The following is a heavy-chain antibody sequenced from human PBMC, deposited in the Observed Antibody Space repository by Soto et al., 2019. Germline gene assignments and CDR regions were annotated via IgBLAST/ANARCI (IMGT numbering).Heavy chain of an antibody. V-gene: IGHV3-66*01. J-gene: IGHJ5*02. CDR2: IYVGGGT. D-gene: IGHD6-6*01. Sequence: EVHLVESGGDLVQPGGSLRLSCAASGLAVSTDYMTWVRQAPGKGLEWVPLIYVGGGTYYADSVKGRFTISRDNSNSTLYLQMNSLRAEDTAVYYCAVYAARHWFGPWGQGTLVTVSS. CDR3: AVYAARHWFGP. CDR1: GLAVSTDY.